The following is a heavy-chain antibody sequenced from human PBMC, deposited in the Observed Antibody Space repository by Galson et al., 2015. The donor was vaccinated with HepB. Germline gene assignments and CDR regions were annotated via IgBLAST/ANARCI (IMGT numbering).Heavy chain of an antibody. CDR3: AREAVTTPSSGGHDY. V-gene: IGHV7-4-1*02. D-gene: IGHD4-17*01. J-gene: IGHJ4*02. Sequence: SVKVSCKASGYTFTSYAMNWVRQAPGQGLEWMGWINTNTGNPTYAQGFTGRFVFSLDTSVSTAYLQISSLKAEDTAVYYRAREAVTTPSSGGHDYWGQGTLVTVSS. CDR1: GYTFTSYA. CDR2: INTNTGNP.